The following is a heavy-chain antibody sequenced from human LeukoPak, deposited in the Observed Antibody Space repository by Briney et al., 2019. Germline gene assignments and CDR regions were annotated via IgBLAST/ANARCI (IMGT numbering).Heavy chain of an antibody. CDR3: ATQSDYGFDY. CDR2: FYFSGST. J-gene: IGHJ4*02. D-gene: IGHD4-17*01. Sequence: PSETLSLTCTVSSGSISSNSYYWGWIRQPPGKGLEWIASFYFSGSTYYNPSLKSRVTIYVHTSKNQVSLNLNSVTAADTAVYYCATQSDYGFDYWGQGTLVTVSS. V-gene: IGHV4-39*01. CDR1: SGSISSNSYY.